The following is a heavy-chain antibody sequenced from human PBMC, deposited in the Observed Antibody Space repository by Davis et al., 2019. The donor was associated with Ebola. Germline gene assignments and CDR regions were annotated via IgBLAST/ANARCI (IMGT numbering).Heavy chain of an antibody. J-gene: IGHJ4*02. D-gene: IGHD7-27*01. CDR2: INQDGSET. CDR3: ARARGWGSKAPDY. CDR1: GFTFSDYW. Sequence: PGGSLRLSCAASGFTFSDYWMSWVRQAPGKGLEWVANINQDGSETYYVDSVKGRFSISRDNAKNSLYLQMNSLRVEDTALYYCARARGWGSKAPDYWGQGTLVTVSS. V-gene: IGHV3-7*01.